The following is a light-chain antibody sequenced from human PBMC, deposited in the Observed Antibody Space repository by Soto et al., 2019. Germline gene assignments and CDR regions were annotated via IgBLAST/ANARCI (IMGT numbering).Light chain of an antibody. CDR1: QNISSY. CDR3: QQYNNWPPWT. V-gene: IGKV3-15*01. Sequence: IVLTQSPATLSLSPGERATLSCRASQNISSYLIWYQQKPGQAPRLLIYGASTRATGIPARFSGSGSGTEFTLTISSLQSEDFAFYYCQQYNNWPPWTFGQCTKVDIK. CDR2: GAS. J-gene: IGKJ1*01.